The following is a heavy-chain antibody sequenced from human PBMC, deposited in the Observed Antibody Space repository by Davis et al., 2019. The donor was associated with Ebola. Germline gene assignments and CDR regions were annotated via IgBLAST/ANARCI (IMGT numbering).Heavy chain of an antibody. J-gene: IGHJ4*02. CDR1: GFTFSSYS. CDR2: ISSSSSYI. V-gene: IGHV3-21*01. D-gene: IGHD5-18*01. Sequence: GESLKISCAASGFTFSSYSMNWVRQAPGKGLEWVSSISSSSSYIYYADSVKGRFTISRDNAKNSLYLQMNSLRDEDTAVYYCARDPRGIQGWDNYYFDYWGQGTLVTVSS. CDR3: ARDPRGIQGWDNYYFDY.